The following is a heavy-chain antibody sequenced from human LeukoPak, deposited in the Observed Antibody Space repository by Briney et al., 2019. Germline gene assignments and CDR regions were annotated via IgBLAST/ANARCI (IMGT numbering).Heavy chain of an antibody. J-gene: IGHJ4*02. V-gene: IGHV4-4*02. CDR1: VGIINSSYC. Sequence: SETVCLTCAVSVGIINSSYCWSWVRQPPGKVLEWIGEIYHSGSTNYTPSLKSRVTISVDKSKNQFSLKLSSVTAADTAVYYCARKGHYNFDYWGQGTLVTVSS. D-gene: IGHD3-22*01. CDR2: IYHSGST. CDR3: ARKGHYNFDY.